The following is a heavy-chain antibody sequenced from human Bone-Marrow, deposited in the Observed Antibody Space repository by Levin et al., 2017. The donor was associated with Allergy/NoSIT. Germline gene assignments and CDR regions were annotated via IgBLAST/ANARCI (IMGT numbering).Heavy chain of an antibody. CDR2: IWYDGSHE. D-gene: IGHD2-15*01. CDR3: ALLKGYCGGGTCYSVDY. CDR1: GIIFSKFA. J-gene: IGHJ4*02. Sequence: GGSLRLSCEASGIIFSKFAVHWVRQAPGKGLEWVAVIWYDGSHEYYADSVKGRFTISRDNSKNSLFLQMNSLRVEDTAVYYCALLKGYCGGGTCYSVDYWGQGTTVIVAS. V-gene: IGHV3-33*01.